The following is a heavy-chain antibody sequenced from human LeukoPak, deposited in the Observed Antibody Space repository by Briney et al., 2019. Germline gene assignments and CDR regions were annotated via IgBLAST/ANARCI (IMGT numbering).Heavy chain of an antibody. CDR3: ARHSGGGEYYYGMDV. D-gene: IGHD3-10*01. Sequence: PGGSLRLSCKGSGDSYTVSWIGRVRQMPGKGLEWMAIIYPGDSHTTNKPSFQGQVTISVDKSFTSAYLRWSSLKASETAMYYCARHSGGGEYYYGMDVWGQGTTVTVAS. CDR2: IYPGDSHT. CDR1: GDSYTVSW. V-gene: IGHV5-51*01. J-gene: IGHJ6*02.